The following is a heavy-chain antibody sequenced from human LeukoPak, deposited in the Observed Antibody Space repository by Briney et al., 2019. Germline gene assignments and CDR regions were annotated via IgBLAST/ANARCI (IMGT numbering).Heavy chain of an antibody. D-gene: IGHD1-26*01. CDR1: GFTFSSYA. J-gene: IGHJ4*02. CDR3: ARDLVGSFDY. CDR2: IYSGGST. V-gene: IGHV3-53*01. Sequence: PGGSLRLSCAASGFTFSSYAMSWVRQAPGKGLEWVSVIYSGGSTYYADSVKGRFTISRDNSKNTLYLQMNSLRAEDTAVYYCARDLVGSFDYWGQGTLVTVSS.